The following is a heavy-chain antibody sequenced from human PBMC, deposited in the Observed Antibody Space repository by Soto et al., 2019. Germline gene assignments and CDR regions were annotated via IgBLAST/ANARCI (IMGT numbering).Heavy chain of an antibody. Sequence: EVQLVESGGGSVQPGRSLRLSCAASGFSFDDYGMHWVRQGPGNGLEWVSGISWNSGDIYYADSVKGRFTISRDNAKRSLYLQMNSLRTEDTALYYCAKDNDLDRDGPFDYWGQGILVTVSS. D-gene: IGHD2-2*03. J-gene: IGHJ4*02. CDR2: ISWNSGDI. CDR1: GFSFDDYG. V-gene: IGHV3-9*01. CDR3: AKDNDLDRDGPFDY.